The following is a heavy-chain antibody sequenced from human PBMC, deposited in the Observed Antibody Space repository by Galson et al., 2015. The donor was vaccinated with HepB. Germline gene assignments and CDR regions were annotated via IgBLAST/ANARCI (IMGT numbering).Heavy chain of an antibody. V-gene: IGHV3-7*03. CDR1: GFTFSSYW. J-gene: IGHJ6*03. Sequence: SLRLSCAASGFTFSSYWMSWVRQAPGKGLEWVANIKQDGSEKYYVDSVKGRFTISRDNAKNSLYLQMNSLRAEDTAVYYCARRGVYCSGGSCYPPRYYYMDVWGKGTTVTVSS. CDR2: IKQDGSEK. CDR3: ARRGVYCSGGSCYPPRYYYMDV. D-gene: IGHD2-15*01.